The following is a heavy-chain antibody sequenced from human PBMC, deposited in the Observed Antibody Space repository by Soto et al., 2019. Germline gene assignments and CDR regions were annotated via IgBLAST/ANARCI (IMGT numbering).Heavy chain of an antibody. CDR2: LYTSGST. Sequence: SDTLSLTCTVSGGSISSYYWSWIRQPAGKGLEWIGRLYTSGSTNYNPSLKSRVTMSLDTSKSHFSLKLSSVTAADTAVYYCARELIVGGTSWDYWGQGTLVTVSS. V-gene: IGHV4-4*07. CDR3: ARELIVGGTSWDY. D-gene: IGHD3-16*01. J-gene: IGHJ4*02. CDR1: GGSISSYY.